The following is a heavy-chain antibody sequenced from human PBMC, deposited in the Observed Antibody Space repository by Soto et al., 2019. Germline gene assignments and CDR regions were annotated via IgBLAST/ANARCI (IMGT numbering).Heavy chain of an antibody. Sequence: QVQLVQYGAEVKKPGDSMKVSCKASGYTFTGYYMHWVGQAPGQGLEWMGWINPNSGGTNYAQKFQGWVTMTRDTSISTAYMELSRLRSDDTAVYYCARDLYSSVFGRHDAFDIWGQGTMVTVSS. CDR3: ARDLYSSVFGRHDAFDI. V-gene: IGHV1-2*04. CDR1: GYTFTGYY. D-gene: IGHD6-19*01. CDR2: INPNSGGT. J-gene: IGHJ3*02.